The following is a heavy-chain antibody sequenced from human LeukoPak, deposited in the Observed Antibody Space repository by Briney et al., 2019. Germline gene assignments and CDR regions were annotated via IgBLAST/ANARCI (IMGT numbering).Heavy chain of an antibody. Sequence: PGGSLRLSCAASGFTFSSYAMHWVRQAPGKGLEWVAVISYDGSNKYYADSVKGRFTISRDNSKNTLYLQMNSLRAEDTAVYYCARDVWYSSGAFDYWGQGTLVTVSS. V-gene: IGHV3-30*04. CDR1: GFTFSSYA. J-gene: IGHJ4*02. D-gene: IGHD6-19*01. CDR2: ISYDGSNK. CDR3: ARDVWYSSGAFDY.